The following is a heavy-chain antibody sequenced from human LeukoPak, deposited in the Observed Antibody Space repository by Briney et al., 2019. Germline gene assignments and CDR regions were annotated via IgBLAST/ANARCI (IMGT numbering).Heavy chain of an antibody. CDR2: IYDGGST. V-gene: IGHV4-59*01. Sequence: SETLSLXCTVSDGSISDYYWRWIRQPPGKGLEWIGYIYDGGSTNYNPSLKGRVTISVDTSKNQFSLKLISVTAADTAVYYCARRSGSLDYWGQGTLVTVSS. CDR1: DGSISDYY. D-gene: IGHD1-26*01. J-gene: IGHJ4*02. CDR3: ARRSGSLDY.